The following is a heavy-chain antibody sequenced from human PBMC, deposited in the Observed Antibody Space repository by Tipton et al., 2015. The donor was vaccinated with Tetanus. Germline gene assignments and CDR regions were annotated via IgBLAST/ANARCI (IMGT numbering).Heavy chain of an antibody. Sequence: QLVQSGRGVVQPGRSLRLSCAASGFTFSSYSMTWVRQSPGKGLEWVSAISASGDSTYYADFVKGRFIISRDTSKNTLYLQMNSLRAEDTAVYFCAKDLRQLVRVDAFDTWGQGTLVTVSS. CDR2: ISASGDST. V-gene: IGHV3-23*04. J-gene: IGHJ3*02. CDR1: GFTFSSYS. CDR3: AKDLRQLVRVDAFDT. D-gene: IGHD6-6*01.